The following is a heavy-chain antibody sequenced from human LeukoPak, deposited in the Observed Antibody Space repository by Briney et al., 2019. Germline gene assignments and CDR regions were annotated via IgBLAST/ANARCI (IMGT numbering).Heavy chain of an antibody. Sequence: EASVKVSCKASGGTFSSYAISWVRQAPGQGLEWMGGIIPIFGTANYAQKFQGRVTITADESTSTAYMELSSLRSEDTAVYYCAREGGGAYDFSDYWGQGTLVTVSS. CDR3: AREGGGAYDFSDY. CDR1: GGTFSSYA. J-gene: IGHJ4*02. D-gene: IGHD3-3*01. V-gene: IGHV1-69*13. CDR2: IIPIFGTA.